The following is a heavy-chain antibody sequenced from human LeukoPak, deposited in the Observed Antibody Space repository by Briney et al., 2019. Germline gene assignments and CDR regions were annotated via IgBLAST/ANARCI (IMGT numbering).Heavy chain of an antibody. Sequence: SETLSLTCAVYGGSFSGYYWSWIRQPPGKGLEWIGEINHSGSTNYNPSLKSRVTISVDTPKNQFSLKLSSVTAADTAVYYCARGSRLDYWGQGTLVTVSS. CDR2: INHSGST. V-gene: IGHV4-34*01. J-gene: IGHJ4*02. D-gene: IGHD2-21*02. CDR3: ARGSRLDY. CDR1: GGSFSGYY.